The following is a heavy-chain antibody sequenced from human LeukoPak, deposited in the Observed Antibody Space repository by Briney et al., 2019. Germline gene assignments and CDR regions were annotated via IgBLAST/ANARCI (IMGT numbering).Heavy chain of an antibody. Sequence: GGSLRLSRAASGSTFSSYEMNWVRQAPGKGLEWVSYISSSGSTIYYADSVKGRFTISRDNAKNSLYPQMNSLRAEDTAVYYCASPRGLWPLGYWGQGTLVTVSS. CDR1: GSTFSSYE. CDR3: ASPRGLWPLGY. J-gene: IGHJ4*02. V-gene: IGHV3-48*03. CDR2: ISSSGSTI. D-gene: IGHD5-18*01.